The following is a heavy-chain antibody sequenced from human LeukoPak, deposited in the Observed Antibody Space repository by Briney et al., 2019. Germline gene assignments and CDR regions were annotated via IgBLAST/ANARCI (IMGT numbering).Heavy chain of an antibody. CDR2: IYDSGSA. CDR3: AKDSYYDYVWGSYRFTNKFDF. J-gene: IGHJ4*02. D-gene: IGHD3-16*02. Sequence: PSETLSLTCTVSGGSISSYQWSWIRQPPGKGLEWIGNIYDSGSANYNPSLKSRVVISVDTSKNQFSLNLTPVTAADTAVYYCAKDSYYDYVWGSYRFTNKFDFWGQGTLVTVSS. V-gene: IGHV4-59*01. CDR1: GGSISSYQ.